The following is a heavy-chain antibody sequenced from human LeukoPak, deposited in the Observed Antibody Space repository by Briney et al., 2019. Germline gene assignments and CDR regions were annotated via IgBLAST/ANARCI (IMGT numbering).Heavy chain of an antibody. V-gene: IGHV4-59*01. CDR2: IYYSGST. CDR3: ARDHYGSFRTNWFDP. Sequence: PSETLSLTCTVSGGSISSYYWSWIRQPPGKGLEWIGYIYYSGSTNYNPSLKSRVTISVDTSKNQFSLKLSSVTAADTAVYYCARDHYGSFRTNWFDPWGQGTLVTVSS. J-gene: IGHJ5*02. D-gene: IGHD3-10*01. CDR1: GGSISSYY.